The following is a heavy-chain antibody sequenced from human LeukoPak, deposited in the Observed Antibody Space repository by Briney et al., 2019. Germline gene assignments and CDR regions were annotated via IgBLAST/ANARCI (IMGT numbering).Heavy chain of an antibody. V-gene: IGHV4-39*07. CDR1: GGSISSSSYY. CDR2: IYYSGST. CDR3: ARDDYSNYGWFDP. J-gene: IGHJ5*02. D-gene: IGHD4-11*01. Sequence: SETLSLTCTVSGGSISSSSYYWGWIRQPPGKGLEWIGSIYYSGSTNYNPSLKSRVTISVDTSKNQFSLKLSSVTAADTAVYYCARDDYSNYGWFDPWGQGTLVTVSS.